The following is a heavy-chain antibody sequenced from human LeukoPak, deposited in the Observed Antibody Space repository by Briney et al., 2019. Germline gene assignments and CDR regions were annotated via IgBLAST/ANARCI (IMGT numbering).Heavy chain of an antibody. CDR3: ARHIAAPSLYYFYAMDV. V-gene: IGHV3-33*01. CDR2: IWYDGSNK. D-gene: IGHD6-6*01. CDR1: GFTFNTFG. J-gene: IGHJ6*02. Sequence: GGSLRLSCAASGFTFNTFGMHWVRQAPGKGLEWVAVIWYDGSNKYYADSVKGRFTVSRENSKNTLYLQMHSLGAEDTAVYYCARHIAAPSLYYFYAMDVWGQGTTVTVSS.